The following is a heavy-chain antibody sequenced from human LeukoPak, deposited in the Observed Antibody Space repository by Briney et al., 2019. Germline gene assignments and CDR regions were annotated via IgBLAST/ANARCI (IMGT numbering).Heavy chain of an antibody. CDR3: AREVLSMVRGVIPKEAWGWFDP. CDR1: GGSFSGYY. D-gene: IGHD3-10*01. V-gene: IGHV4-34*01. J-gene: IGHJ5*02. Sequence: SETLSLTCAVYGGSFSGYYWSWIRQPPGKGLEWIGEINHSGSTNYNPSLKSRVTISVDTSKNQFSLKLRSVTAADTAVYYCAREVLSMVRGVIPKEAWGWFDPWGQGTLVTVSS. CDR2: INHSGST.